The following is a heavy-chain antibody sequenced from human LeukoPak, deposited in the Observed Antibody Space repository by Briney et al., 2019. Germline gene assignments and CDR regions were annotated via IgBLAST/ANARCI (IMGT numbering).Heavy chain of an antibody. CDR2: ISSSSSYI. D-gene: IGHD6-6*01. CDR1: GFTFSSYS. V-gene: IGHV3-21*01. CDR3: ARAPSIAAPYYFDY. Sequence: GGSLRLSCAASGFTFSSYSMNWVRQAPGKGLEWVSSISSSSSYIYYADSVKGRFTISRDNAKNSLYLQMNSLRAEDTAEYYCARAPSIAAPYYFDYWGQGTLVTVSS. J-gene: IGHJ4*02.